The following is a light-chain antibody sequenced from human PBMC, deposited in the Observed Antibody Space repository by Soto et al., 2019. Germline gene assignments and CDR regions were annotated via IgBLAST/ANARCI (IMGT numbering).Light chain of an antibody. CDR3: QQYNNWPPLT. V-gene: IGKV3-15*01. Sequence: EIVMTQSPATLSVSPGERATLSCRASQSVNSNLAWYQQKPGQAPRLLIFGASTRATGIPARFSGSGSGTEFILTISSLQSEDFAVYYCQQYNNWPPLTFGGGTKVEIK. J-gene: IGKJ4*01. CDR2: GAS. CDR1: QSVNSN.